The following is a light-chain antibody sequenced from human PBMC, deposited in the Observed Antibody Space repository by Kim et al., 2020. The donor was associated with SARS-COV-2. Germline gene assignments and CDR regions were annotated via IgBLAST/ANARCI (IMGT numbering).Light chain of an antibody. J-gene: IGKJ4*01. Sequence: GDRVTITCQASQDISNYLNWYQQKPGKAPKLLIYDASNLETGVPSRFSGSGSGTDFTFTISSLQPEDIATYYCQQYDNLPPLTFGGGTKVEI. CDR1: QDISNY. CDR3: QQYDNLPPLT. CDR2: DAS. V-gene: IGKV1-33*01.